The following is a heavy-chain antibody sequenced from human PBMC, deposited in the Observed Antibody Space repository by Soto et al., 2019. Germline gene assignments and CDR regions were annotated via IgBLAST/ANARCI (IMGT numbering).Heavy chain of an antibody. V-gene: IGHV4-31*03. D-gene: IGHD3-3*01. CDR2: IYYSGST. CDR3: AREVITIAKTYTPRRFFYVYYLDP. Sequence: SETLSLTCTVSGGSISSGGYYWSWIRQHPGKGLEWIGYIYYSGSTHYNPSLKSRVTISVDTSKNQFSLKLSSVTAADTAVYYCAREVITIAKTYTPRRFFYVYYLDPWGQGTLVTVSS. CDR1: GGSISSGGYY. J-gene: IGHJ5*02.